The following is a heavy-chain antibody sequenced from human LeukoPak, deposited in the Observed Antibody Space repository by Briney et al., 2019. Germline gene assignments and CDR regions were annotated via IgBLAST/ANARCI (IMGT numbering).Heavy chain of an antibody. CDR3: ARDYGYCSGGGCYSDYYFDY. V-gene: IGHV3-21*01. Sequence: GGSLRLSCAASGFTFKSYSMNWVRQAPGKGLEWVSSISRSSSYTYCADLVKGRFTISRDNAKNSLYLQMNSLRAEDTAVYYCARDYGYCSGGGCYSDYYFDYWGQGTLVTVSS. CDR2: ISRSSSYT. D-gene: IGHD2-15*01. J-gene: IGHJ4*02. CDR1: GFTFKSYS.